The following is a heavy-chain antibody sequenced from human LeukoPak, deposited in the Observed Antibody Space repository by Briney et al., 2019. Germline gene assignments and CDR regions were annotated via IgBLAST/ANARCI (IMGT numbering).Heavy chain of an antibody. CDR1: GFTFRNYG. J-gene: IGHJ4*02. V-gene: IGHV3-20*04. CDR2: INWNGGST. Sequence: GGSLRLSCTVSGFTFRNYGMSWVRQAPGKGLEWVSGINWNGGSTGYADSVEGRFTISRDNAKNSQYLQMNSLRAEDTAVYYCAVEYSSCYWGQGTLVTVSS. CDR3: AVEYSSCY. D-gene: IGHD6-6*01.